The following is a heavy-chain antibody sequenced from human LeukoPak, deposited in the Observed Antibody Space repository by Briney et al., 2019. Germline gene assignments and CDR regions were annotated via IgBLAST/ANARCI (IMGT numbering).Heavy chain of an antibody. CDR3: ARDTTRGCDY. CDR1: GFTFSDYY. D-gene: IGHD1-14*01. CDR2: ISSSSSYA. Sequence: GGSLRLSCAASGFTFSDYYMSWIRQAPGKGLEWVSYISSSSSYANYADSVKGRFTISRGDAKNSLYLQMNSLRAGDTAVYYCARDTTRGCDYWGQGTLVTVSS. J-gene: IGHJ4*02. V-gene: IGHV3-11*05.